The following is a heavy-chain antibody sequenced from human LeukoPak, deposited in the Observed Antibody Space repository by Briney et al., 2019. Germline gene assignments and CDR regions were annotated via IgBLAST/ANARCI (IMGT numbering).Heavy chain of an antibody. CDR2: IYYSGST. CDR3: ARGPAPGGYDFWSGYYWAQNYYYYMDV. V-gene: IGHV4-59*12. J-gene: IGHJ6*03. D-gene: IGHD3-3*01. CDR1: GGSISSYY. Sequence: SETLSLTCTVSGGSISSYYWSWIRQPPGKGLEWIGSIYYSGSTYYNPSLKSRVTISVDTSKNQFSLKLSSVTAADTAVYYCARGPAPGGYDFWSGYYWAQNYYYYMDVWGKGTTVTVSS.